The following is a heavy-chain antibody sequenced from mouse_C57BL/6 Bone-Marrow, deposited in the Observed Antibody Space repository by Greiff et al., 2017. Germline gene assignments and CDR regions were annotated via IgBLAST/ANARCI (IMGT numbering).Heavy chain of an antibody. CDR3: ARRLGQGY. Sequence: QVQLQQPGAELVRPGTSVKLSCKASGYTFTSYWMHWVKQRPGQGLEWIGVIDPSDSYTNYNQKFKGKATLTVDTSSSTAYMQLSSLTSEDPAVYYCARRLGQGYWGQGTTLTVSS. CDR1: GYTFTSYW. CDR2: IDPSDSYT. J-gene: IGHJ2*01. D-gene: IGHD4-1*01. V-gene: IGHV1-59*01.